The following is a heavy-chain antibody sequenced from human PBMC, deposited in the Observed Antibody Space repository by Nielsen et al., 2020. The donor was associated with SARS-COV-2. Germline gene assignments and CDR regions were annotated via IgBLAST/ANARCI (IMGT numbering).Heavy chain of an antibody. D-gene: IGHD6-25*01. CDR2: IRGQVFGGAK. CDR1: GFSFGEYG. V-gene: IGHV3-49*04. Sequence: GESLKISCTTSGFSFGEYGLTWVRQAPGKGLEWVGFIRGQVFGGAKEYAASVKDRFVITRDESKSIMYLQMNSLKTEDTAVYFCSRVRAGAFGLWGQGTMVTVSS. J-gene: IGHJ3*01. CDR3: SRVRAGAFGL.